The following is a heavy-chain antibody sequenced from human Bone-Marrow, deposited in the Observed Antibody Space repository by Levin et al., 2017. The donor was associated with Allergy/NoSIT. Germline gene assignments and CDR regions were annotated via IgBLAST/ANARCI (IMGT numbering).Heavy chain of an antibody. V-gene: IGHV3-33*01. CDR3: ARERVSSTRITMIVVALPDY. D-gene: IGHD3-22*01. Sequence: GGSLRLSCAASGFTFSSYGMHWVRQAPGKGLEWVAVIWYDGSNKYYADSVKGRFTISRDNSKNTLYLQMNSLRAEDTAVYYCARERVSSTRITMIVVALPDYWGQGTLVTVSS. J-gene: IGHJ4*02. CDR2: IWYDGSNK. CDR1: GFTFSSYG.